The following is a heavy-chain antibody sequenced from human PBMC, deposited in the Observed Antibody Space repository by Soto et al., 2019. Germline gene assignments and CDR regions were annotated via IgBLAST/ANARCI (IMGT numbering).Heavy chain of an antibody. J-gene: IGHJ3*02. CDR3: ARAHRYYDYPDI. CDR2: IHYSETI. Sequence: QVQLQESGPGLVKASQTLSLTCTVSGASVNSGDYYWSWVRQPPGRGLEWIGYIHYSETIYYNPSLKRRLQIFVETFKNKFSLEVSSVTADDTAVYYCARAHRYYDYPDIWGQGTTVNVSS. D-gene: IGHD3-22*01. V-gene: IGHV4-30-4*01. CDR1: GASVNSGDYY.